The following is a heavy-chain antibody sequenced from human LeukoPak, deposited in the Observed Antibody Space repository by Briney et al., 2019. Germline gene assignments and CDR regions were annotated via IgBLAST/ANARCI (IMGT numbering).Heavy chain of an antibody. CDR1: GFPFTIYG. V-gene: IGHV3-30*18. CDR3: AKAYREYSSGWEQYYYYGMDV. D-gene: IGHD6-19*01. CDR2: ISYDGSNK. Sequence: PGTSLRLSCAASGFPFTIYGMHWVRQAPGKGLEWVAVISYDGSNKYYADSVKGRFTISRDNSKNTLYLQMNSLRAEDTAVYYCAKAYREYSSGWEQYYYYGMDVWGQGTTVTVSS. J-gene: IGHJ6*02.